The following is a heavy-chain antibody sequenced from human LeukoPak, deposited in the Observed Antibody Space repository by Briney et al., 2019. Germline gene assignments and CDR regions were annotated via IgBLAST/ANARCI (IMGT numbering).Heavy chain of an antibody. CDR2: IVGSGGST. CDR3: AKWGDYDILTGYYDSDY. Sequence: PGRSLRLSCAASGFTFDDYAMSWVRQAPGKGLEWVSAIVGSGGSTYYADSVKGRFTISRDNPKNTLYLQMNSLRAEDTAVYYCAKWGDYDILTGYYDSDYWGQGTLVTVSS. CDR1: GFTFDDYA. V-gene: IGHV3-23*01. J-gene: IGHJ4*02. D-gene: IGHD3-9*01.